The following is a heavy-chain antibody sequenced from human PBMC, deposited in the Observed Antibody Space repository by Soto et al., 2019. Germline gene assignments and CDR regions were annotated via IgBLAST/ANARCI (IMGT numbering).Heavy chain of an antibody. CDR2: IKSKTDGGTT. CDR3: TRDDILTGYYIGLYYYGMDV. V-gene: IGHV3-15*07. D-gene: IGHD3-9*01. CDR1: GFTFSNAW. Sequence: GGSLRLSCAASGFTFSNAWMNWVRQAPGKGLEWVGRIKSKTDGGTTDYAAPVKGRFTISRDDSKNTLYLQMNSLKTEDTAVYYCTRDDILTGYYIGLYYYGMDVWGQGTTVTVSS. J-gene: IGHJ6*02.